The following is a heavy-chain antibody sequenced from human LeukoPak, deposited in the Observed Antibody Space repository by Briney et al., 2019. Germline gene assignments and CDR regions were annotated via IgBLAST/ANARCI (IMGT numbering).Heavy chain of an antibody. CDR2: MNPNSGNT. D-gene: IGHD6-19*01. J-gene: IGHJ6*03. CDR1: GYTFSSYS. CDR3: ARAPPVAGPPYYYYYYMDV. V-gene: IGHV1-8*01. Sequence: ASLKVSCKASGYTFSSYSVHCVRQATRQRLERMGWMNPNSGNTGYAQKLQGRVTMTRNTSISTAYMELSSLRSEDTAVYYCARAPPVAGPPYYYYYYMDVWGEGTTVTISS.